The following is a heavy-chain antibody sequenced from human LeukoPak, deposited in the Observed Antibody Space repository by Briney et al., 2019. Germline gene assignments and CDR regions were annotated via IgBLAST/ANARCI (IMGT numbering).Heavy chain of an antibody. D-gene: IGHD3-22*01. CDR1: GFTFSSYA. CDR3: ARVRDSRTPAEYFQH. Sequence: GGSLRLSCAASGFTFSSYAMHWVRQAPGKGLEWVALISYDGTNKYYADSVKGRFTISRDNSKNTLYLQMNSLRAEDTAVYYCARVRDSRTPAEYFQHWGQGTLVTVSS. CDR2: ISYDGTNK. J-gene: IGHJ1*01. V-gene: IGHV3-30*14.